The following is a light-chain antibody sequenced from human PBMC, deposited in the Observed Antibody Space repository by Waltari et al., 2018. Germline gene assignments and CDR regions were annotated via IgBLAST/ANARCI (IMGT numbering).Light chain of an antibody. CDR3: QVWDSGSDRVV. CDR2: ANS. CDR1: NIGSRG. V-gene: IGLV3-21*02. J-gene: IGLJ2*01. Sequence: YVLTQAPSVSVAPGQTARLTCGGNNIGSRGVHWYLQRPGQAPMLVVFANSARPSGSRERVSGATSGNTATLTITRVEVGDEADYYCQVWDSGSDRVVFGRGTKLTVL.